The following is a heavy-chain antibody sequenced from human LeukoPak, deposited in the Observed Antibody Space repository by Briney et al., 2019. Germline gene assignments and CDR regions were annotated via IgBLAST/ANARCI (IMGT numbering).Heavy chain of an antibody. J-gene: IGHJ4*02. Sequence: ASVKVSCKASGYTFTAYYIHWVRQAPGQRLEWMGWVSPNNGGTNYAQKFQGRVTMTRDTSISTLYMDLNCLRSDDTAVYYCARSDVLYASQGEARYFNHWGQGTLVTVSS. CDR2: VSPNNGGT. CDR1: GYTFTAYY. CDR3: ARSDVLYASQGEARYFNH. D-gene: IGHD3-16*01. V-gene: IGHV1-2*02.